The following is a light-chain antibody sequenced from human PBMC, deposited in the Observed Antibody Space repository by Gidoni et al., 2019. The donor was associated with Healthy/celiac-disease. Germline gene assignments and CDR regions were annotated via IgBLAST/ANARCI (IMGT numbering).Light chain of an antibody. Sequence: EIVMTPSPATLSVSPGERATLACRASQSVSSNLAWYQQKPGQAPRLLIYGASTRATGIPARFSGSGSGTKFTLTISSLQSEDFAVYYCQQYNNWPPLTFXGXTKVEIK. CDR2: GAS. CDR3: QQYNNWPPLT. CDR1: QSVSSN. V-gene: IGKV3-15*01. J-gene: IGKJ4*01.